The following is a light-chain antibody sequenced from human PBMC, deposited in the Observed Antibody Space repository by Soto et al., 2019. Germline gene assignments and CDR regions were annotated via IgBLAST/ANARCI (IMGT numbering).Light chain of an antibody. CDR3: SSYAGSNNVV. V-gene: IGLV2-8*01. CDR2: EVS. Sequence: QSALTQPPSASGSPGQSGTISCTGTSSDGGGYNYVSWYQQHPGKAPKLMIYEVSKRPSGVPDRFSGSKSGNTASLTVSGLQAEDEADYYCSSYAGSNNVVFGGGTTLTVL. CDR1: SSDGGGYNY. J-gene: IGLJ2*01.